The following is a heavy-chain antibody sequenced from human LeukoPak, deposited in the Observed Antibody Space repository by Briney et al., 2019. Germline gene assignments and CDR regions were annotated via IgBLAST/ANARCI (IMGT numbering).Heavy chain of an antibody. CDR3: AKDFEGFCGGDCYSMDF. V-gene: IGHV3-30*18. CDR2: ISYEGSNK. Sequence: GGSLRLSCAASGFTFNNYVMHWVRQAPGKGLEWVALISYEGSNKYCADSVRGRFTISRDNSKNTLYLQMNSLRPEDTAVYYCAKDFEGFCGGDCYSMDFWGQGTLATVSS. CDR1: GFTFNNYV. D-gene: IGHD2-21*02. J-gene: IGHJ4*02.